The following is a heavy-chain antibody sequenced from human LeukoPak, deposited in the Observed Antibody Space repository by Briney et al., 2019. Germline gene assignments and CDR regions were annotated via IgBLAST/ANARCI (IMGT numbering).Heavy chain of an antibody. D-gene: IGHD2-15*01. CDR1: GGSISSGDYY. CDR2: IYYSGST. J-gene: IGHJ5*02. V-gene: IGHV4-30-4*01. Sequence: SQTLSLTCTVPGGSISSGDYYWSWIRQPPGKGLEWTGYIYYSGSTYYNPSLKSRVTISVDTSKNQFSLKLSSVTAADTAVYYCARVRKYCSGGSCAWFDPWGQGTLVTVSS. CDR3: ARVRKYCSGGSCAWFDP.